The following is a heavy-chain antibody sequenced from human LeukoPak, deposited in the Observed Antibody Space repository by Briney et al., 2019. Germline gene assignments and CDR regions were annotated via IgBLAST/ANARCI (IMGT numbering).Heavy chain of an antibody. D-gene: IGHD3-22*01. CDR2: ISTIFGTA. Sequence: SVKVSCNASGRTFSSYAISWMRQAPGQGLEWIGGISTIFGTANYAQKFPGRVTITTDESTSTAYMELSSLRSEDTAVYYCARVIASRGYWFDPWGQGTLVTVSS. V-gene: IGHV1-69*05. CDR1: GRTFSSYA. CDR3: ARVIASRGYWFDP. J-gene: IGHJ5*02.